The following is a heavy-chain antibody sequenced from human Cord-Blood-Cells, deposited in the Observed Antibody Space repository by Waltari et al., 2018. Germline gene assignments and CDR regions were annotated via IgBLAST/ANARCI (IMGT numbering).Heavy chain of an antibody. CDR1: GFTFSSYG. CDR2: IWYDGSNK. D-gene: IGHD5-18*01. V-gene: IGHV3-33*01. Sequence: QVQLVESGGGVVQPGRSLRLSCAASGFTFSSYGLNWVRQAPGKGLEWVAVIWYDGSNKYYADSVKGRFTISRDNSKNTLYLQMNSLRAEDTAVYYCARDRGKGLWDYWGQGTLVTVSS. J-gene: IGHJ4*02. CDR3: ARDRGKGLWDY.